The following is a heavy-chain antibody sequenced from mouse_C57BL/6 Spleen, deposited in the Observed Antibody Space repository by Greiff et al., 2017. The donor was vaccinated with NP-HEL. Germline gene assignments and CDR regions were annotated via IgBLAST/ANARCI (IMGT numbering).Heavy chain of an antibody. D-gene: IGHD4-1*01. CDR1: GFTFSDYY. J-gene: IGHJ4*01. Sequence: DVKLVESEGGLVQPGSSMKLSCTASGFTFSDYYMAWVRQVPEKGLEWVANINYDGSSTYYLDSLKSRFIISRDNAKNILYLQMSSLKSEDTATYYCARENWDDYYAMDYWGQGTSVTVSS. CDR2: INYDGSST. CDR3: ARENWDDYYAMDY. V-gene: IGHV5-16*01.